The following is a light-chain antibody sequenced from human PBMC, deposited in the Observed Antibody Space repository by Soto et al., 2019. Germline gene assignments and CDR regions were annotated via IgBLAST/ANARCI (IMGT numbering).Light chain of an antibody. J-gene: IGLJ1*01. CDR3: SSYTSSSTRV. CDR1: SSDVGGYNY. Sequence: QSVLTQPASVSGSPGQSITISCTGTSSDVGGYNYVSWYQQHPGKAPKLMIYDVSNWPSGVSNRFSGSKSGNTASLTISGRQAEDEADYYCSSYTSSSTRVFGTGTQLTVL. V-gene: IGLV2-14*01. CDR2: DVS.